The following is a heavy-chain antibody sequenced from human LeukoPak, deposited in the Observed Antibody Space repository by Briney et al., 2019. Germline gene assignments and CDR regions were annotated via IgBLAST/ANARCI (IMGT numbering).Heavy chain of an antibody. CDR2: IYYSGST. V-gene: IGHV4-59*01. Sequence: PSETLSLTCTVSGGSISSYYWSWIRQPPGKGLEWIEYIYYSGSTNYNPSLKSRVTISVDTSKNQFSLKLSSVTAADTAVYYCARSRGAVADTFDYWGQGTLVTVSS. J-gene: IGHJ4*02. CDR1: GGSISSYY. CDR3: ARSRGAVADTFDY. D-gene: IGHD6-19*01.